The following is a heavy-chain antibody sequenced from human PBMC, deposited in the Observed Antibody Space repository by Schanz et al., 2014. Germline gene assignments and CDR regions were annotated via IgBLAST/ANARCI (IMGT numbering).Heavy chain of an antibody. J-gene: IGHJ4*01. CDR3: AREQIMAAAGLVDY. Sequence: DVQLLESGGGLVQPGGSLRLSCAASGFTFNSYAMTWVRQAPGKGLEWLSYIDGKSTTVYYADSVKGRFTVSRDNARNSLYLHMNTLGAEDTAVYYCAREQIMAAAGLVDYWGHGTLVTVSS. V-gene: IGHV3-48*01. D-gene: IGHD6-13*01. CDR1: GFTFNSYA. CDR2: IDGKSTTV.